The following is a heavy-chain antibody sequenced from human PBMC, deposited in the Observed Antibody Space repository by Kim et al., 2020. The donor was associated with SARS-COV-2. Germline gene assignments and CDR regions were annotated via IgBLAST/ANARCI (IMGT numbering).Heavy chain of an antibody. CDR2: T. D-gene: IGHD3-16*01. Sequence: TYYAGSVKGRFTISRENSKNTLYLQMNSRRADDTALYYCAKDRPGGDAFDIWGQGTTVTVSS. CDR3: AKDRPGGDAFDI. J-gene: IGHJ3*02. V-gene: IGHV3-23*01.